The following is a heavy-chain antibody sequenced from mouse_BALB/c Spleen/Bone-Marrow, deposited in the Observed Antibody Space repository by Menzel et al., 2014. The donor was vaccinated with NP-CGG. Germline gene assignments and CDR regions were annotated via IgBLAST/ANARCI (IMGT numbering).Heavy chain of an antibody. V-gene: IGHV2-6-4*01. CDR2: IWGGGST. CDR3: ARRELHAMDY. Sequence: VQLQESGPGLVAPSQSLSITCTVSGFSLXRYSVHWIRQPPGKGLEWLGMIWGGGSTDYNSALRSRLSIINDNSKSQVFLKMSSLQTDDTAMYYCARRELHAMDYWGQGTSVTVSS. CDR1: GFSLXRYS. J-gene: IGHJ4*01.